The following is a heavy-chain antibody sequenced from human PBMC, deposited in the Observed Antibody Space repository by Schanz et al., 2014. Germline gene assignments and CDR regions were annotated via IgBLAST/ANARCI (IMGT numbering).Heavy chain of an antibody. Sequence: QVQLVESGGGLVKPGGSLRLSCAASGFTFSDYYMSWIRQAPGKGLEWVALISCAGSNKYHAESVKGRFTISRDNSKNTLYLQMKSLRVEDTAVYYCVKDPDKYNWNDVEGMDVWGPGTTVTVSS. CDR2: ISCAGSNK. CDR1: GFTFSDYY. D-gene: IGHD1-1*01. J-gene: IGHJ6*01. CDR3: VKDPDKYNWNDVEGMDV. V-gene: IGHV3-30*18.